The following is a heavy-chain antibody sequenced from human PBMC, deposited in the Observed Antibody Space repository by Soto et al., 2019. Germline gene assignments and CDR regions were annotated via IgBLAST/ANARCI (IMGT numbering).Heavy chain of an antibody. CDR2: TYYRSKWHY. D-gene: IGHD3-10*01. CDR3: ARMLRGIGVKYFEY. V-gene: IGHV6-1*01. Sequence: PSQTLSLTCAISGDSVSNNSVAWNWVRQSPSRGLEWLGRTYYRSKWHYDYAPSVRSRITINPDTSKNHFSLQLNSVSPEDAAVYYCARMLRGIGVKYFEYWGQETLVSVSS. CDR1: GDSVSNNSVA. J-gene: IGHJ4*02.